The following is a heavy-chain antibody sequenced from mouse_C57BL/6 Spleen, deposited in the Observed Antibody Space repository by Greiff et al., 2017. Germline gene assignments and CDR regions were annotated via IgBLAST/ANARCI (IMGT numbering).Heavy chain of an antibody. CDR3: SRLDLYDGYAYWSFDV. CDR2: IYPGDGDT. D-gene: IGHD2-3*01. CDR1: GYAFSSSW. Sequence: QVQLQQSGPELVKPGASVKISCKASGYAFSSSWMNWVKQRPGKGLEWIGRIYPGDGDTNYNGKFKGKATLTADKSSSTAYMQLSSLTSEDSAVYFCSRLDLYDGYAYWSFDVWGPGTTVTVSS. V-gene: IGHV1-82*01. J-gene: IGHJ1*01.